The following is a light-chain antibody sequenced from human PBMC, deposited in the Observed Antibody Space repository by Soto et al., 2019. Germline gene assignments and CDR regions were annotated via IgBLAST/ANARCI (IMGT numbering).Light chain of an antibody. V-gene: IGLV2-8*01. CDR3: SSYAGSNNLG. J-gene: IGLJ2*01. CDR2: EVS. CDR1: SSDVGGYNY. Sequence: QSALTQPPSSSGSHGQSVTISCTGTSSDVGGYNYVSWYQQHPGKAPKLMIYEVSKRPSGVPDRFSGSKSGNTASLTVSGLQAEDEADYYCSSYAGSNNLGFGGGTKVTVL.